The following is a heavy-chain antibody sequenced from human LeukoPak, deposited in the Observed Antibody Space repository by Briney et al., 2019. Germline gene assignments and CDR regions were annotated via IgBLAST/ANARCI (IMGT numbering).Heavy chain of an antibody. V-gene: IGHV3-33*01. CDR3: ARGDPQDY. J-gene: IGHJ4*02. CDR2: IWHDGNNK. CDR1: GFTFSNYG. Sequence: PGVSLRLSCAVSGFTFSNYGMHWVRQAPGKGLEWVSIIWHDGNNKYYADSVKGRFTISRDNSKNTLYLQMNSLRAEDTAVYYCARGDPQDYWGQGTLVIVSS.